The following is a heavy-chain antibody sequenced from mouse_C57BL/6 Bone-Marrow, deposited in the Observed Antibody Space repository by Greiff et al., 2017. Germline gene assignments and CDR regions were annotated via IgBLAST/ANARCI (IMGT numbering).Heavy chain of an antibody. D-gene: IGHD2-1*01. V-gene: IGHV1-81*01. CDR2: IYPRSGNT. CDR3: ASGIYYGNSYWYVDV. Sequence: VQGVESGAELARPGASVKLSCKASGYTFTSYGISWVKQRTGQGLEWIGEIYPRSGNTYYNEKFKGKATLTADKSSSTAYMELRSLTSEDSAVYFCASGIYYGNSYWYVDVWGTGTTVTVSS. J-gene: IGHJ1*03. CDR1: GYTFTSYG.